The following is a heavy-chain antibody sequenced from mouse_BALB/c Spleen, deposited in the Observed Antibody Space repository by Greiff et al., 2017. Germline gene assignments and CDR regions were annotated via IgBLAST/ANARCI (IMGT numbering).Heavy chain of an antibody. CDR3: ARSGGNYGWYFDV. J-gene: IGHJ1*01. D-gene: IGHD2-1*01. CDR1: GFTFSSFG. V-gene: IGHV5-17*02. CDR2: ISSGSSTI. Sequence: EVKLVESGGGLVQPGGSLKLSCAASGFTFSSFGMHWVRQAPEKGLEWVAYISSGSSTIYYADTVKGRFTISRDNPKNTLFLQMTSLRSEDTAMYYCARSGGNYGWYFDVWGAGTTVTVSS.